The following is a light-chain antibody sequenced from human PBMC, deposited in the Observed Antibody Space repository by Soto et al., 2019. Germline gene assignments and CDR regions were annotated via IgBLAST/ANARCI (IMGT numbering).Light chain of an antibody. CDR1: QSVNSF. CDR3: QHRSIWPVS. V-gene: IGKV3-11*01. J-gene: IGKJ5*01. Sequence: EILLTQSPATLSLSPGERATLSCRASQSVNSFLFWYQQKSGQAPRLLIYDASNRATGIPARFSGSGSGTDFTLTISSLEPEDFAVYYCQHRSIWPVSFGQGTRLEIK. CDR2: DAS.